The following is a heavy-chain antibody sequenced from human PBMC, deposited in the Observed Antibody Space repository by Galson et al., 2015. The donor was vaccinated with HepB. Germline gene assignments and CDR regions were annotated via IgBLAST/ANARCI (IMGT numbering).Heavy chain of an antibody. Sequence: SLRLSCAASGFTFSSYAMSWVRQAPGKGLEWVSTISSSGGSTYYADSVKGRFTISRDNSKNTLSLQMNSLRAEDTAAYYCAKGFYGGNSGVVFDYWGQGTLVTVSS. J-gene: IGHJ4*02. CDR1: GFTFSSYA. CDR2: ISSSGGST. CDR3: AKGFYGGNSGVVFDY. V-gene: IGHV3-23*01. D-gene: IGHD4-23*01.